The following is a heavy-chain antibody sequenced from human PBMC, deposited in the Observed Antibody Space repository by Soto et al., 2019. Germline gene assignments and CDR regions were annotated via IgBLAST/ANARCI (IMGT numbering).Heavy chain of an antibody. Sequence: GESLKISCKGSGYSFTSYWIGWVRQMPGKGLEWMGIIYPGDSDTRYSPSFQGQVTISADKSISTAYLQWSSLKASDTAMYYCARGGWPRYCSGGSCYSGLGYWGQGTLVTVSS. V-gene: IGHV5-51*01. CDR1: GYSFTSYW. CDR3: ARGGWPRYCSGGSCYSGLGY. D-gene: IGHD2-15*01. J-gene: IGHJ4*02. CDR2: IYPGDSDT.